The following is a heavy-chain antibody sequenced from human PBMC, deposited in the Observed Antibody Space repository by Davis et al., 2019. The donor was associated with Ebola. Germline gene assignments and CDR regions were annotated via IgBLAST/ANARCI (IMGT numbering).Heavy chain of an antibody. CDR1: GFAFSDYS. J-gene: IGHJ6*02. D-gene: IGHD2-15*01. V-gene: IGHV3-48*02. Sequence: PGGSLRLSCAASGFAFSDYSMNWVRQAPGKGLESVAYISGSSSTIHYADSVKGRFTISRDNAKNSLYLQMNSLRDEDTAVYFCARRILSESRGGMDVWGRGTTVVVSS. CDR3: ARRILSESRGGMDV. CDR2: ISGSSSTI.